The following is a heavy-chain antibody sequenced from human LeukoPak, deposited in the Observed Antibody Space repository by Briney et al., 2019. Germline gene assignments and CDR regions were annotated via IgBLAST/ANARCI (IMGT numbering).Heavy chain of an antibody. D-gene: IGHD2-21*02. CDR1: GYGFTSYW. CDR3: ARLGYCGGDCYSGPHYYYYYMDV. V-gene: IGHV5-51*01. Sequence: GESLKISCKGSGYGFTSYWIGWVRQMPGKGLEWMGIIYPGDSDTRYSPSFQGQVTISADKSISTAYLQWSSLKASDTAMYYCARLGYCGGDCYSGPHYYYYYMDVWGKGTTVTVSS. J-gene: IGHJ6*03. CDR2: IYPGDSDT.